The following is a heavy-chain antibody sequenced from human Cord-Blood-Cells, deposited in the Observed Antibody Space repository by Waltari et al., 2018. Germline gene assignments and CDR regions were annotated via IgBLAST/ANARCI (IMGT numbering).Heavy chain of an antibody. CDR1: GGTFSSYA. V-gene: IGHV1-69*01. CDR2: IIPIFGKA. D-gene: IGHD3-10*01. Sequence: QVQLVQSGAEVKKPGSSVKVSCKASGGTFSSYAISWVRQAPGQGLEWMGGIIPIFGKANDAQKFQGRVTITADESTSTAYMELSSLRSEDTAVYYCARSGYYGSGSYQWFDPWGQGTLVTVSS. J-gene: IGHJ5*02. CDR3: ARSGYYGSGSYQWFDP.